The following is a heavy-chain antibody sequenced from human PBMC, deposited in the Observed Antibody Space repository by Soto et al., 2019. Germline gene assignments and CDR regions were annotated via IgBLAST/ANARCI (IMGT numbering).Heavy chain of an antibody. CDR1: GFTFSSYA. J-gene: IGHJ4*02. D-gene: IGHD3-3*01. V-gene: IGHV3-23*01. CDR3: AKDLAYYDFWSGYHY. CDR2: ISGSGGST. Sequence: PGGSLRLSCAASGFTFSSYAMSWVRQAPGKGLEWVSAISGSGGSTYYADSVKGRFTISRDNSKNTLYLQMNSLRAEDTAVYYCAKDLAYYDFWSGYHYWGQGNLVTVSS.